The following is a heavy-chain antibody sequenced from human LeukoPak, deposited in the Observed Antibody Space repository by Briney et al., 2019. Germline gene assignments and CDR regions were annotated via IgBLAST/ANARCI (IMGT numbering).Heavy chain of an antibody. CDR1: GITASSYA. D-gene: IGHD4-17*01. CDR2: ISGSGDRT. V-gene: IGHV3-23*01. Sequence: PGGSLRLSCAASGITASSYAMTWVRQAPGKGLEWGSSISGSGDRTMYADSVKGRFTISRDNFKNTLYLQMNSLRAEDTAAYHCAKDPNGDYIGAFDMWGQGTMVTVSS. CDR3: AKDPNGDYIGAFDM. J-gene: IGHJ3*02.